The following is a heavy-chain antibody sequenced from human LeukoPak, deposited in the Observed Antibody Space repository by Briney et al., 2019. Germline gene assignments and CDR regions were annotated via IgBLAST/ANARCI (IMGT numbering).Heavy chain of an antibody. J-gene: IGHJ4*02. V-gene: IGHV3-23*01. D-gene: IGHD3-22*01. CDR3: AKPQIIHPDSSGYYAY. CDR1: GSTFSSYA. CDR2: ISGSGGST. Sequence: GGSLRLSCAASGSTFSSYAMSWVRQAPGKGLEWVSAISGSGGSTYYADSVKGRFTISRDNSKSTLYLQMNSLRAEDTAVYYCAKPQIIHPDSSGYYAYWGQGTLVTVSS.